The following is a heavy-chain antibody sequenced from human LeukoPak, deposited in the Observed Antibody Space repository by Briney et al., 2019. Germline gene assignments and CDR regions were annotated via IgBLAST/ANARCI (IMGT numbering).Heavy chain of an antibody. D-gene: IGHD3-10*01. V-gene: IGHV3-23*01. J-gene: IGHJ3*02. CDR1: GFTFSTYA. CDR2: ISGSGGST. Sequence: GGSLRLSCAASGFTFSTYAMSWVRQAPGKGLEWVSAISGSGGSTYYADSVKGRFTISRDNSKNTLYLQMNSLRAEDTAVYYCARRGGRFGELLSFGPFDIWGQGTMVTVSS. CDR3: ARRGGRFGELLSFGPFDI.